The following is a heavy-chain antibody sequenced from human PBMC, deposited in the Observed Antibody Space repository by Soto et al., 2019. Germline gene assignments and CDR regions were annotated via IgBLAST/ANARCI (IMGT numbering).Heavy chain of an antibody. V-gene: IGHV3-30*03. D-gene: IGHD1-26*01. CDR3: APLGATVGYFDY. CDR1: GFTFSSFD. Sequence: QVQLVESGGGVVQPGRSLRLSCAASGFTFSSFDMHWVRQAPGKGLEWVAVISYDGSDKYYADSVKGRFTISRDNSKNTLYLQMNSLRAEDTAVYYCAPLGATVGYFDYWGQGALVTVSS. J-gene: IGHJ4*02. CDR2: ISYDGSDK.